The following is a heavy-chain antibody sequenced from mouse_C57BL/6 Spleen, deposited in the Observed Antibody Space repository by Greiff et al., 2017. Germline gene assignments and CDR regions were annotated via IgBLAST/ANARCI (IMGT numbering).Heavy chain of an antibody. J-gene: IGHJ4*01. Sequence: EVQRVESEGGLVQPGSSMKLSCTAYGFTFSDYYMAWVRQVPEKGLEWVANINYDGSSTYYLDSLKSRFIISRDNAKNILYLQMSSLKSEDTATYYCARANYGSNYYAMDYWGQGTSVTVSS. D-gene: IGHD1-1*01. CDR1: GFTFSDYY. CDR3: ARANYGSNYYAMDY. V-gene: IGHV5-16*01. CDR2: INYDGSST.